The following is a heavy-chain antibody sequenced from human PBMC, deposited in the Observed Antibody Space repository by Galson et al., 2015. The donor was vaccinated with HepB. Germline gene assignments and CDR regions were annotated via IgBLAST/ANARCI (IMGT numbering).Heavy chain of an antibody. CDR1: GYTFTSNG. CDR2: ISANSGNT. D-gene: IGHD3-10*02. Sequence: KDTCKASGYTFTSNGISWVRQAPGQGPEWRGWISANSGNTNYAQKIQDRVTMTTETSTSTAYMELRSLTSDDTAVYYCARDVRYAFEMWGKGTTVTVSS. V-gene: IGHV1-18*04. J-gene: IGHJ3*02. CDR3: ARDVRYAFEM.